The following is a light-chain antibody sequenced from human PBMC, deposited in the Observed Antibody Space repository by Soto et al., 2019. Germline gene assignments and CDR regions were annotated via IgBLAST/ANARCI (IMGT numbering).Light chain of an antibody. J-gene: IGKJ1*01. CDR3: QQRSNCRWP. Sequence: EIVLTQSPATLSLSPGERATLYCGASQSVSTNYLAWYQQKPGQAPRLLIYDASNRATGIPARFSGSGSGTDFTLTISSLEPEDFAVYYCQQRSNCRWPFGQGTKVEIK. V-gene: IGKV3-11*01. CDR1: QSVSTNY. CDR2: DAS.